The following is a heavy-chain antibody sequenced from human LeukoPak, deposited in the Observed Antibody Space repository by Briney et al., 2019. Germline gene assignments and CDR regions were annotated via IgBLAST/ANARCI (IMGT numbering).Heavy chain of an antibody. J-gene: IGHJ6*03. V-gene: IGHV4-59*01. D-gene: IGHD5-18*01. Sequence: SETLSLTCTVSGGSISSYYWSWIRQPPGKGLEWIGYIYYSGSTNYNPSLKSRVTISVDTSKNQFSLKLSSVTAADTAVYYCARWGYGPYGYYYYYMDVWGKGTTVTVSS. CDR2: IYYSGST. CDR3: ARWGYGPYGYYYYYMDV. CDR1: GGSISSYY.